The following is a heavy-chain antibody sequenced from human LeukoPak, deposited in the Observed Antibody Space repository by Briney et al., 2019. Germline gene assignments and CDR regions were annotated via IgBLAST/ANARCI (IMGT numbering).Heavy chain of an antibody. CDR2: IYYSGST. CDR1: GGSISSYY. CDR3: ASSYYYGSGSYGMDV. D-gene: IGHD3-10*01. V-gene: IGHV4-59*08. Sequence: PSETLSLTCTVSGGSISSYYWSWIRQPPGKGLEWIGYIYYSGSTNYNPSLKSRVTISVDTSKNQYSLKLSSVTAAVTAVYYCASSYYYGSGSYGMDVWGQGTTVTVSS. J-gene: IGHJ6*02.